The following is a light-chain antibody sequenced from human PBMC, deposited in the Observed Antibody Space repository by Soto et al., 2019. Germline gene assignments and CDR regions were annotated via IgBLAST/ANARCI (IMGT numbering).Light chain of an antibody. CDR3: QRYASFRT. V-gene: IGKV3-20*01. Sequence: EIVLTQSPGTLSLSPGERATLSCRASQSVSSSYLAWYQQKPGQAPRLLIYGASSRATGIPDRFSGSGSGTDFTLTISRLEAEDFAMYYCQRYASFRTFGQGTKVEI. CDR2: GAS. J-gene: IGKJ1*01. CDR1: QSVSSSY.